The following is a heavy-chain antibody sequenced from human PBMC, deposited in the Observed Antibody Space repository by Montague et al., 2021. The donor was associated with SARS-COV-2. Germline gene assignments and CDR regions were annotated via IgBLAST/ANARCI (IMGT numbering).Heavy chain of an antibody. V-gene: IGHV4-39*01. CDR1: GGSIILLSYY. J-gene: IGHJ3*02. CDR3: ARFPTSYYYDSKAAPATPDAFDI. D-gene: IGHD3-22*01. Sequence: LSLTCTVSGGSIILLSYYWGWIRQPPGKGLSWIGSIYYSGSTYYNPSLKSRVTISVDTSKNQFSLKLSSVTAADTAVYYCARFPTSYYYDSKAAPATPDAFDISIQGTMVTLSS. CDR2: IYYSGST.